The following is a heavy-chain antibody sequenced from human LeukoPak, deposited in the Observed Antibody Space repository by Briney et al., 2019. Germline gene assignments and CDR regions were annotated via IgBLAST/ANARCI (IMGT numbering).Heavy chain of an antibody. CDR1: GFTFRHYA. CDR2: ISGSGEST. V-gene: IGHV3-23*01. D-gene: IGHD6-19*01. Sequence: GGSLRLSCAASGFTFRHYAMSWVRQAPGKGLEWVSIISGSGESTYYADSVQGRFTISRDNSKNTLYLQMNSLRAEDTAVYYCARESSGWYLKSYYYYGMDVWGQGTTVTVSS. CDR3: ARESSGWYLKSYYYYGMDV. J-gene: IGHJ6*02.